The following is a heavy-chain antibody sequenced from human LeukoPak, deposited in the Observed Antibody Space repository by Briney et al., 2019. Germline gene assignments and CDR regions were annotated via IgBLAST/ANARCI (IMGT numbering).Heavy chain of an antibody. D-gene: IGHD5-24*01. V-gene: IGHV5-51*01. J-gene: IGHJ4*02. CDR3: ARWMKERWLQLNYFDY. Sequence: RGESLKISCKGSGYSFTTYWIGWVRQMPGRGLEWMGIIYPGDSDTRYSPSFQGQVTISADKSISTAYLQWSSLKASDTAMYYCARWMKERWLQLNYFDYWGQGPLVTVSS. CDR1: GYSFTTYW. CDR2: IYPGDSDT.